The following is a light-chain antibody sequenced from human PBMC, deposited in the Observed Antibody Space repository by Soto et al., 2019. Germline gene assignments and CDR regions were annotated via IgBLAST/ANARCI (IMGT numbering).Light chain of an antibody. CDR3: SSYSSSRTLDVV. V-gene: IGLV2-14*01. CDR1: SSDVGGYNY. Sequence: QSALTQPASVSGSPGQSITISCTGTSSDVGGYNYVSWYQQHPGKAPKLMIYEVTNRPSGVSYRFSGSKSGSTASLTISGLQAEDEADYYCSSYSSSRTLDVVFGGGTKLTVL. CDR2: EVT. J-gene: IGLJ2*01.